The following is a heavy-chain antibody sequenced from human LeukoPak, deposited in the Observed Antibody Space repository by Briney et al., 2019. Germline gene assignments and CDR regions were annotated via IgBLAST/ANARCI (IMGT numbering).Heavy chain of an antibody. CDR2: ISGSGGST. V-gene: IGHV3-23*01. CDR1: GFALSSYA. J-gene: IGHJ4*02. D-gene: IGHD4-17*01. Sequence: GGSLRLSCAASGFALSSYAMSWVRQAPGKGLEWVSAISGSGGSTYYADSVKGRFTISRDNSKNTLYLQMNSLRAEDMAVYYCARVHYGDYVDYWGQGTLVTVSS. CDR3: ARVHYGDYVDY.